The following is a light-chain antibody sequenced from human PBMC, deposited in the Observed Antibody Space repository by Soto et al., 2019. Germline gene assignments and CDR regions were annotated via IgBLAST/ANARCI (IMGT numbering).Light chain of an antibody. V-gene: IGKV1-9*01. CDR2: AAS. Sequence: DIQLTQSRSFLSASVGDRVTITCRASQGLSSNLAWYQQKPGKAPKLLIYAASTLQSGVPSRFSGSASGTEFTLTISSLQPEVFATYYCQQLNSYPITFGQGTRLEIK. CDR3: QQLNSYPIT. J-gene: IGKJ5*01. CDR1: QGLSSN.